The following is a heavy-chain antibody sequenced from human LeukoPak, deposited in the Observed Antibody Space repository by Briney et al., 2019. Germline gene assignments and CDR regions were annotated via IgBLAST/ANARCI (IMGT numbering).Heavy chain of an antibody. CDR1: GGSISSGSYY. CDR3: AREVASKFGELLFSGWFDP. J-gene: IGHJ5*02. CDR2: IYTSGST. V-gene: IGHV4-61*02. D-gene: IGHD3-10*01. Sequence: SETLSLTCTVSGGSISSGSYYWSWIRQPAGKGLEWIGRIYTSGSTNYNPSLKSRVTISVDTSKNRFSLKLSSVTAADTAVYYCAREVASKFGELLFSGWFDPWGQGTLVTVSS.